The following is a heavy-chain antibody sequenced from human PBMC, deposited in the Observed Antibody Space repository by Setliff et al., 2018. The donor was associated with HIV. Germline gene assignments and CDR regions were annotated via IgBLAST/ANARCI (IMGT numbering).Heavy chain of an antibody. V-gene: IGHV4-34*01. D-gene: IGHD1-26*01. CDR3: ARGHGVYSGSYLAVYFDY. CDR2: IYQSGST. CDR1: GGSFSGYY. Sequence: SETLSLTCAVYGGSFSGYYWSWIRQPPGKGLEWIGSIYQSGSTNYKPSLKSRVTISVDMSKNQVSLKVSSVTAADTAVYYCARGHGVYSGSYLAVYFDYWGQGTLVTVSS. J-gene: IGHJ4*02.